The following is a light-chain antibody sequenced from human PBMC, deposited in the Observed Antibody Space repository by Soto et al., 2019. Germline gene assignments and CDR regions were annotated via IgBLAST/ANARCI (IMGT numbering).Light chain of an antibody. CDR2: AAS. CDR1: QSVSNN. Sequence: EILLTQSPGTLSLSPGERDPLACRASQSVSNNYLAWYQPKPGKAPRLLIYAASTRATGIPARLIVNGSGTEFTLPSRSLQSEDFAVYYCQQYNNWWTFGQGTKVDIK. CDR3: QQYNNWWT. V-gene: IGKV3D-15*01. J-gene: IGKJ1*01.